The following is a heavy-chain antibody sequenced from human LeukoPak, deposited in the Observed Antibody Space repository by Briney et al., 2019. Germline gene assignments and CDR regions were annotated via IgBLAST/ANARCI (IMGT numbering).Heavy chain of an antibody. V-gene: IGHV4-61*01. CDR1: GGSVSSGSYY. CDR3: AKAQLTHPNTYYYYGMDV. J-gene: IGHJ6*02. Sequence: PSETLSLTCTVSGGSVSSGSYYWSWIRQPPGKGLEWIGYIYYSGSTNYNPSLKSRVTISVDTSKNQFSLKLSSVTAADTAVYYCAKAQLTHPNTYYYYGMDVWGQGTTVTVSS. CDR2: IYYSGST. D-gene: IGHD6-13*01.